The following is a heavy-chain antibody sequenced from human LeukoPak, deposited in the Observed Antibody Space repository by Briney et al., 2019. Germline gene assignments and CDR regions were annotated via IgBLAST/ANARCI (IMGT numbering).Heavy chain of an antibody. CDR3: AKIFPPAGKMATIMETSAGYFDY. CDR2: ISGSGGST. CDR1: GFTFSSYA. V-gene: IGHV3-23*01. J-gene: IGHJ4*02. Sequence: GGSLRLSCAASGFTFSSYAMSWVRQAPGKGLEWVSAISGSGGSTYYADSVKGRFTISRDNSKNTLYLQMNSLRAEDTAVYYCAKIFPPAGKMATIMETSAGYFDYWGQGTLVTVSS. D-gene: IGHD5-24*01.